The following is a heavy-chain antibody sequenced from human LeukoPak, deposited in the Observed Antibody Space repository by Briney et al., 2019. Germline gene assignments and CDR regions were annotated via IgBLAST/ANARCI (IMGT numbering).Heavy chain of an antibody. J-gene: IGHJ6*04. D-gene: IGHD5-18*01. CDR1: GFTFSSYS. Sequence: GGSPRLSCAASGFTFSSYSMNWVRQAPGKGLEWVSSISSSSSYIYYADSVKGRFTISRDNAKNSLYLQMNSLRAEDTAVYYCARGARGYSYGGYYYGMDVWGKGTTVTVSS. CDR3: ARGARGYSYGGYYYGMDV. CDR2: ISSSSSYI. V-gene: IGHV3-21*01.